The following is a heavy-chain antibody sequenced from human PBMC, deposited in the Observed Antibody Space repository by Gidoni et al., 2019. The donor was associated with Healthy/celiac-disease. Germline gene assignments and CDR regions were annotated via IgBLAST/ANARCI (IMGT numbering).Heavy chain of an antibody. D-gene: IGHD1-26*01. CDR2: IDHSGST. J-gene: IGHJ3*02. CDR3: ARGGWELLYAFDI. CDR1: GYSISSGYY. Sequence: QVQLQESGPGLVTPSETLSLTCTVSGYSISSGYYWGWIRQPPGQGLEWIGSIDHSGSTYYNPSLKSRVTISVETAKNQFSRKLSAVTAAETAVYYGARGGWELLYAFDIWGQGTMVTVSS. V-gene: IGHV4-38-2*02.